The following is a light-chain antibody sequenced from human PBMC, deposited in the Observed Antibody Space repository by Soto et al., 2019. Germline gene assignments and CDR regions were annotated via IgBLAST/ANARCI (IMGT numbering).Light chain of an antibody. V-gene: IGKV1-27*01. CDR1: QGISNY. CDR3: QRYDSAPYT. CDR2: AAS. Sequence: DIQMTQSPSSLSTSVGDRVTITCRASQGISNYLAWYQRKPGNVPKLLIYAASTLQSEVPSRFSGSGSGTDFTLTISSLQPEDVATYFCQRYDSAPYTFGQGTKLEI. J-gene: IGKJ2*01.